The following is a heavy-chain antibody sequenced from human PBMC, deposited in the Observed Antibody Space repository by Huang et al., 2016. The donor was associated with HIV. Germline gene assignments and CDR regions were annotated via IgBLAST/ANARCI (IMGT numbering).Heavy chain of an antibody. V-gene: IGHV1-18*01. CDR3: ARGKYFDF. CDR1: GYTFTNYG. J-gene: IGHJ4*02. Sequence: QVHLVQSGVEVKKPGASVKVSCKASGYTFTNYGVGWVRQAPGQGLEWMGWIGTYKVNTEYAQKFQGRVTMTTDTSTNTGYMELRSLRSDDTAVYFCARGKYFDFWGQGTLVSVSS. CDR2: IGTYKVNT.